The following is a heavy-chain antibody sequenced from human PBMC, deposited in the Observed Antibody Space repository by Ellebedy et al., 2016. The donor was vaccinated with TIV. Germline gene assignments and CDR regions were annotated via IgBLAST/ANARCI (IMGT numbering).Heavy chain of an antibody. V-gene: IGHV3-33*03. D-gene: IGHD5-12*01. J-gene: IGHJ4*02. CDR3: ASALSRKTFVAAY. Sequence: GESLKISCAASGFAFSSLGMHWVRQAPSKGLEWVAVIWHDGSKKHYGDSVKGRFTISRDNSKNTLFLEMSDLRADDTAIYFCASALSRKTFVAAYWGQGTLVTVSS. CDR1: GFAFSSLG. CDR2: IWHDGSKK.